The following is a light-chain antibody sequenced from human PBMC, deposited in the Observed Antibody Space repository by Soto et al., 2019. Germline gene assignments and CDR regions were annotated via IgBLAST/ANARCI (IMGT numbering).Light chain of an antibody. CDR2: DAS. CDR3: QQSDLLPLT. V-gene: IGKV1-33*01. Sequence: IQMTQSPSSLSASIGDRVTITCQASHDITHYLNWYQQRPGEATNILIYDASKLESGVPPRFSGRGSGTDFTLTISSLQPDDFATYFCQQSDLLPLTFGGGTKVEI. CDR1: HDITHY. J-gene: IGKJ4*01.